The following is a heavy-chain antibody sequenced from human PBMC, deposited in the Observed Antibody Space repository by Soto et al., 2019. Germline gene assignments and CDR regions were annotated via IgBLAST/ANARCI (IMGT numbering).Heavy chain of an antibody. J-gene: IGHJ3*02. V-gene: IGHV1-69*12. CDR2: IIPIFSTT. CDR1: GGTFSNHA. D-gene: IGHD3-10*01. CDR3: AREFAGVRTFRVDVFAI. Sequence: QVHLVQSGAEVKKPGSSVKVSCKAPGGTFSNHAINWVRQAPGQGLEWMGRIIPIFSTTNYAQKFQGRVPMTAEESTITSLVGVRSLRQDGTAVYYCAREFAGVRTFRVDVFAIWGEGTLVTVSS.